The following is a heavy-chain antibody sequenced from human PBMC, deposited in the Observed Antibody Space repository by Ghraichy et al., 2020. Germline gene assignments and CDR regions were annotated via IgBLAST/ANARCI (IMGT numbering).Heavy chain of an antibody. CDR1: GGSFSGYY. Sequence: SETLSLTCAVYGGSFSGYYWSWIRQPPGKGLEWIGEINHSGSTNYNPSLKSRVTISVDTSKNQFSLKLNSVTAADTAVYYCARGKRYSSSWYGRSNWFDPWGQGTLVTVSS. D-gene: IGHD6-13*01. CDR2: INHSGST. J-gene: IGHJ5*02. CDR3: ARGKRYSSSWYGRSNWFDP. V-gene: IGHV4-34*01.